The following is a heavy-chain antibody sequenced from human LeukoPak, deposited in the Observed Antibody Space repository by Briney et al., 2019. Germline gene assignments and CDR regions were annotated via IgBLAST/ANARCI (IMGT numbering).Heavy chain of an antibody. D-gene: IGHD3-10*01. CDR3: AKRTSGSFHWRDFDL. Sequence: GGSLRLSCAASGFTFSNNAMSWVRQVPGKGLEWVSAISVSGGSTYYADSVKGRFTISRDNSKNTLYLQMNSLAAEDTAVYYCAKRTSGSFHWRDFDLWGRGTLVTVSS. CDR2: ISVSGGST. CDR1: GFTFSNNA. J-gene: IGHJ2*01. V-gene: IGHV3-23*01.